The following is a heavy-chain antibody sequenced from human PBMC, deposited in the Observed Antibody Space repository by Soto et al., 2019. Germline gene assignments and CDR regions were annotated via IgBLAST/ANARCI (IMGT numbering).Heavy chain of an antibody. D-gene: IGHD2-21*01. J-gene: IGHJ4*02. CDR1: GYTFTSYD. V-gene: IGHV1-3*01. CDR2: INAGNGNT. CDR3: ARDHAYGIPDY. Sequence: ASVKVSCKASGYTFTSYDINWVRQATGQRLEWMGWINAGNGNTKYSQKFQGRVTITRDTFASTAYMELSSLRSEDTAVYYCARDHAYGIPDYRGQGTLVTVSS.